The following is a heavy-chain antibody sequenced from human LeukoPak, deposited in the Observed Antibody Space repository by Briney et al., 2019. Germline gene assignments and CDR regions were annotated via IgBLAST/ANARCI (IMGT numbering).Heavy chain of an antibody. CDR3: ARVRRGSRCLLLGFDI. V-gene: IGHV3-21*01. D-gene: IGHD6-13*01. J-gene: IGHJ3*02. Sequence: VKGRFTISRANAKNSLYLQMDSLRAEDTAVYYCARVRRGSRCLLLGFDIWGQGTMVTVSS.